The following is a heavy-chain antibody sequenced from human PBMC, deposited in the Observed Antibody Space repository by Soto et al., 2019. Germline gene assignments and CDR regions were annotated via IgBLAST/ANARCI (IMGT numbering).Heavy chain of an antibody. Sequence: ASVKVSCKASGYTFTSYGISWVRQAPGQGLEWMGWISAYNGNTNYVQKLQGRVTMTTDTPTSTAYMELRSLRSDDTAVYYCARGHGTNSVCYNFDYWGEGTLVTVAS. V-gene: IGHV1-18*01. CDR2: ISAYNGNT. CDR3: ARGHGTNSVCYNFDY. D-gene: IGHD2-8*01. CDR1: GYTFTSYG. J-gene: IGHJ4*02.